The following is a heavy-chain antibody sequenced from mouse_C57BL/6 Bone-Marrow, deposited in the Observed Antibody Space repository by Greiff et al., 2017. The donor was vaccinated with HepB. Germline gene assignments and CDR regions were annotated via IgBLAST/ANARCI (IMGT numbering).Heavy chain of an antibody. J-gene: IGHJ1*03. CDR1: GFTFSSYA. CDR3: TRDTVTTDYWYFDV. D-gene: IGHD2-2*01. V-gene: IGHV5-9-1*02. Sequence: EVKLMESGAGLVKPGGSLKLSCAASGFTFSSYAMSWVRQTPEKRLEWVAYISSGGDYIYYADTVKGRFTISRDNARNTLYLQMSSLKSEDTAMYYCTRDTVTTDYWYFDVWGTGTTVTVSS. CDR2: ISSGGDYI.